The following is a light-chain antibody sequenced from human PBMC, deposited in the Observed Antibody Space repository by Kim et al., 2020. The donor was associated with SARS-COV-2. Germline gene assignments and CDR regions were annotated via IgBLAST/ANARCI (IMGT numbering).Light chain of an antibody. Sequence: DIQMTQSPSTLSASVGDRVTITCRASQRISNSLAWYQQRPGKAPTLLIYEASSLESGVPSRFSGTGSGTEFTLTISSLQPDDFATYYCQHSDNYSQTFGPGTKVDIK. CDR3: QHSDNYSQT. CDR1: QRISNS. J-gene: IGKJ1*01. CDR2: EAS. V-gene: IGKV1-5*01.